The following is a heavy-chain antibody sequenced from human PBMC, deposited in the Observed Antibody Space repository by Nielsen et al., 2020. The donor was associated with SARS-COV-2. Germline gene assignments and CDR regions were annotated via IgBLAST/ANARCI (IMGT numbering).Heavy chain of an antibody. Sequence: SLKISCAASGFTFDDYAMHWVRQAPGKGLEWVSGISWNSGSIGYADSVKGRFTISRDNAKNSLYLQMHSLRVEDTGVYYCASVYASLQGAPPAVHYRDYYYMDVWGKGTTVTVSS. CDR1: GFTFDDYA. J-gene: IGHJ6*03. V-gene: IGHV3-9*01. CDR2: ISWNSGSI. CDR3: ASVYASLQGAPPAVHYRDYYYMDV. D-gene: IGHD4-11*01.